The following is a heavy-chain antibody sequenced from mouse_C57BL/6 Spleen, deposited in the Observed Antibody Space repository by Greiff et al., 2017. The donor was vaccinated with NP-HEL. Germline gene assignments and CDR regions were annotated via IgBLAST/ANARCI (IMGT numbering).Heavy chain of an antibody. D-gene: IGHD2-4*01. Sequence: QVQLQQSGAELARPGASVKLSCKASGYTFTSYGISWVKQRTGQGLEWIGEIYPRSGNTYYNEKFKGKATLTADKSSSTAYMELRSLTSEDSAVYFCAKIYYDYDGDYYAMDYWGQGTSVTVSS. V-gene: IGHV1-81*01. CDR3: AKIYYDYDGDYYAMDY. CDR1: GYTFTSYG. CDR2: IYPRSGNT. J-gene: IGHJ4*01.